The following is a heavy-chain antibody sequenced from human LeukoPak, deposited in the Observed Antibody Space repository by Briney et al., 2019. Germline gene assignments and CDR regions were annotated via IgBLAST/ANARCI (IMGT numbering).Heavy chain of an antibody. CDR3: ARLVSSSWYGMD. V-gene: IGHV1-8*01. J-gene: IGHJ4*01. CDR1: GYTFTSYD. CDR2: MNPNSGNT. D-gene: IGHD6-13*01. Sequence: ASVKVSCKASGYTFTSYDINWVRQATGQGLEWMGWMNPNSGNTGYAQKFQGRVTMTRNTSISTAYMELSSLRSEDTAVYYCARLVSSSWYGMDWGHGTLVTVSS.